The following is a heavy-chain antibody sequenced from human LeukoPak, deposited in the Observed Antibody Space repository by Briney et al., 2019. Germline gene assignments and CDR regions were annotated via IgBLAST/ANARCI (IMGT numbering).Heavy chain of an antibody. CDR2: IIPIFGTA. V-gene: IGHV1-69*13. CDR1: GGTFSSYT. Sequence: ASVRVSCKASGGTFSSYTISWVRQAPGQGLEWMGGIIPIFGTANYAQKFQGRVTITADESTSTAYMELSSLRSEDTAIFYCARTYYLRDSYFDYWGQGTLVTVSS. CDR3: ARTYYLRDSYFDY. D-gene: IGHD3-16*01. J-gene: IGHJ4*02.